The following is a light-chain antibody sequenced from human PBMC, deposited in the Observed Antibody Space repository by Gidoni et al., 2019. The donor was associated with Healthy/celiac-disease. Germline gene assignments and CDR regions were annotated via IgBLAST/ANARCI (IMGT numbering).Light chain of an antibody. V-gene: IGKV1-9*01. Sequence: DIPLTQSPSFLSASVGDRVTITCRASQGISNYLAWYQQKPGKAPQLLIFAAFTLQSGVPSRFSGSRSGTEFALTISSLQPEDLATYYCQQLNTYPYTFGQXTKLEIK. CDR3: QQLNTYPYT. CDR1: QGISNY. J-gene: IGKJ2*01. CDR2: AAF.